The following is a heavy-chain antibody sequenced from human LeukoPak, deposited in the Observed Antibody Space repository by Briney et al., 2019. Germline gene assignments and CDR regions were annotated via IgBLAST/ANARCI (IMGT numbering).Heavy chain of an antibody. Sequence: GGSLRLSCAASKFNFAMSWVRHTADKRLEWVSAIRGSGDATFYTVSVKGRCTISRDHSKNTVYLQMNNLRVEDTAVYYCAKGHFASSSFFDYWGQGTLVTVSS. V-gene: IGHV3-23*01. J-gene: IGHJ4*02. CDR2: IRGSGDAT. CDR1: KFNFA. CDR3: AKGHFASSSFFDY. D-gene: IGHD6-6*01.